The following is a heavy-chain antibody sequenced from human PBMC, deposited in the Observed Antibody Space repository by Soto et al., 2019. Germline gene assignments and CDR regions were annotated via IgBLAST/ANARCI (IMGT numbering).Heavy chain of an antibody. J-gene: IGHJ6*03. CDR1: GFAFNTYS. V-gene: IGHV3-21*01. CDR2: INEDSTYI. CDR3: VRDLGRYFRSGYMDL. Sequence: PGGSLRLSCTASGFAFNTYSMNWVRQAPGKGLEWVSSINEDSTYIYYADSLRGRITTSRDNAKDSLFLQMNSLRPDDTAVYYCVRDLGRYFRSGYMDLWGDGATVTVSS. D-gene: IGHD3-9*01.